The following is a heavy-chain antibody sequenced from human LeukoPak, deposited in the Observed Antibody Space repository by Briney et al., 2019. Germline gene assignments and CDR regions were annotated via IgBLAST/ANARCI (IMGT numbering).Heavy chain of an antibody. CDR2: IRGSSSAM. J-gene: IGHJ4*02. V-gene: IGHV3-48*04. CDR1: GFSFSTYS. Sequence: GGSLRLSCAASGFSFSTYSMNWVRQAPGKGLEWVSNIRGSSSAMNYADSVRGRFAISRDNATNSLYLEMSSLRAEDTAVYYCARDRDWSFDYWGQGTLVTVSS. D-gene: IGHD3-9*01. CDR3: ARDRDWSFDY.